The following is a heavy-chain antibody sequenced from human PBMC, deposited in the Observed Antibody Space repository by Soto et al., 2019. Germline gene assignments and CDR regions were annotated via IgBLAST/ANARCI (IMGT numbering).Heavy chain of an antibody. CDR2: IWYDGSNK. CDR3: AREVVAASGGFDY. Sequence: QVQLVESGGGVVQPGRSLRLSCAASGFTFSSYGMHWVRQAPGKGLEWVAGIWYDGSNKYYADSVKSRFTISRDNSKNTLYLQMNSLRAEGTAVYYCAREVVAASGGFDYWGQGTLVTVSS. CDR1: GFTFSSYG. D-gene: IGHD2-15*01. V-gene: IGHV3-33*01. J-gene: IGHJ4*02.